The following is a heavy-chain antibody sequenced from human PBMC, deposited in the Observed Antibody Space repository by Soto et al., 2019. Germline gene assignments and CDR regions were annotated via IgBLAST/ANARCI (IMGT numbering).Heavy chain of an antibody. CDR3: ARASPYCSGGSCSEYLKH. D-gene: IGHD2-15*01. Sequence: ASVKVSCKASGYTFTSYAMHWVRQAPGQRLEWMGWINAGNGNTKYSQKFQGRVTITRDTSASTAYMELSSLRSEDTAVYYCARASPYCSGGSCSEYLKHWGQGTLVTVSS. V-gene: IGHV1-3*01. J-gene: IGHJ1*01. CDR1: GYTFTSYA. CDR2: INAGNGNT.